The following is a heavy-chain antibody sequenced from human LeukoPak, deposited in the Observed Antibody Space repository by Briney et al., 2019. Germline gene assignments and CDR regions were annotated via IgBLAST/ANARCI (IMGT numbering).Heavy chain of an antibody. J-gene: IGHJ4*02. CDR1: GFTVSSNY. V-gene: IGHV3-53*01. CDR3: ARENDEAYGSGSYYTD. D-gene: IGHD3-10*01. Sequence: GGSLRLSCAASGFTVSSNYMSWVRQAPGKGLEWVSVIYSGGSTYYADSVKGRFTISRDNSKNTLYLQMNSLRAEDTAVYYCARENDEAYGSGSYYTDWGQGTLVTVSS. CDR2: IYSGGST.